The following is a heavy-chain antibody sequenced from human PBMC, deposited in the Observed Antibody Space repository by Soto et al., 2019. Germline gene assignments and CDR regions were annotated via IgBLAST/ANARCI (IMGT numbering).Heavy chain of an antibody. D-gene: IGHD6-13*01. J-gene: IGHJ4*02. Sequence: EVQLLKSGGGLVQPGGSLRLSCAASGFTFSSYAMNWVRQAPGKGLEWVSVISGSGGSTYYADSVKGRFTISRDNSKNTLYLQMNSLRAEDTAVYYCARRSSSWYFDYWGQGTLVTVSS. CDR2: ISGSGGST. CDR1: GFTFSSYA. CDR3: ARRSSSWYFDY. V-gene: IGHV3-23*01.